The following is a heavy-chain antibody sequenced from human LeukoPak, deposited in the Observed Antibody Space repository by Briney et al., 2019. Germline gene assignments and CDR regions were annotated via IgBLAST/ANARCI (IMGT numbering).Heavy chain of an antibody. J-gene: IGHJ4*02. CDR1: GYTFTSYD. Sequence: ASVKVSCKASGYTFTSYDINWVRQATGQGLEWMGWMSPNSGNTGYAQKFQGRVTITRNTSISTAYMELSSLRSEDTAVYYCARRARYCSSTSCYPNFDYWGQGTLVTVSS. CDR2: MSPNSGNT. V-gene: IGHV1-8*03. CDR3: ARRARYCSSTSCYPNFDY. D-gene: IGHD2-2*01.